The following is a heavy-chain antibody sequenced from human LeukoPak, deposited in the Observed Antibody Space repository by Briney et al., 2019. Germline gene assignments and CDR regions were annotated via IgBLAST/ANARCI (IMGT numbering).Heavy chain of an antibody. CDR3: ARHGTIQWLPTEFDY. Sequence: GESLKISCKGSGYIFTSYWIGWVRQMPGKGLEWMGIIYPGDSDTRYSPSFQGQVTISADKSISTAYLQWSSLKASDTAMYYCARHGTIQWLPTEFDYWGQGTLVTVSS. J-gene: IGHJ4*02. CDR2: IYPGDSDT. CDR1: GYIFTSYW. D-gene: IGHD6-19*01. V-gene: IGHV5-51*01.